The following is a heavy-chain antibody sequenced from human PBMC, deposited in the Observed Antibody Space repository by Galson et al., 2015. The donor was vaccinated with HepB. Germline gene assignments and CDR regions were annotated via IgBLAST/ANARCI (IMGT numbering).Heavy chain of an antibody. CDR3: ETTFSETIMITFGGALVV. CDR2: IDPSDSYT. J-gene: IGHJ6*02. CDR1: GYSFTSYW. V-gene: IGHV5-10-1*01. D-gene: IGHD3-16*01. Sequence: QSGAEVKKPGESLRISCKGSGYSFTSYWISWVRQMPGKGLEWMGRIDPSDSYTNYSPSFQGHVTISADKSISTAYLQWSSLKASDTAMYYCETTFSETIMITFGGALVVWGQGTTVTVSS.